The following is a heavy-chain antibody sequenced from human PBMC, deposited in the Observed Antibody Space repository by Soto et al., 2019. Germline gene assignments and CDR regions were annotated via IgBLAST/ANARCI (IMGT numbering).Heavy chain of an antibody. D-gene: IGHD1-26*01. Sequence: QVQLVQSGAEVKEPGSSVRVSCKASGGTFDNFIMNWVRQTPGRGLEWMGGIVPMLGTPTYAEKFKGRVTISATGSTSTMYMEVTRLRSADPAIYYCARHGTYSPSLSQYSDMDVRGRGTTVTVS. CDR3: ARHGTYSPSLSQYSDMDV. CDR2: IVPMLGTP. V-gene: IGHV1-69*01. CDR1: GGTFDNFI. J-gene: IGHJ6*02.